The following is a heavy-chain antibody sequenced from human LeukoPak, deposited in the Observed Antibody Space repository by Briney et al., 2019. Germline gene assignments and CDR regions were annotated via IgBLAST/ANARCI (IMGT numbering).Heavy chain of an antibody. CDR2: IYTSGST. D-gene: IGHD6-25*01. Sequence: SETLSLTCTVSGGSISSYYWSWIRQPAGKGLEWIGRIYTSGSTNYNPSLKSRVTMSVDTSKNQFSLKLSSVTAADTAVYYCASLGSSATNFDHWGQGTLVTVSS. V-gene: IGHV4-4*07. CDR3: ASLGSSATNFDH. CDR1: GGSISSYY. J-gene: IGHJ4*02.